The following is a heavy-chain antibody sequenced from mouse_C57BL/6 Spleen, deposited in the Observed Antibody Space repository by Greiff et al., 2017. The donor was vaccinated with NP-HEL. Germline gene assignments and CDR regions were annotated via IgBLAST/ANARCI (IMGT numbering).Heavy chain of an antibody. CDR3: ANYYGSSYERNYFDY. J-gene: IGHJ2*01. Sequence: QVQLKQPGAELVKPGASVKLSCKASGYTFTSYWMQWVKQRPGQGLEWIGEIDPSASYTNYNQKFKGKATLTVDTSSSTAYMQLSSLTSEDSAVYYCANYYGSSYERNYFDYWGQGTTLTVSS. CDR1: GYTFTSYW. V-gene: IGHV1-50*01. D-gene: IGHD1-1*01. CDR2: IDPSASYT.